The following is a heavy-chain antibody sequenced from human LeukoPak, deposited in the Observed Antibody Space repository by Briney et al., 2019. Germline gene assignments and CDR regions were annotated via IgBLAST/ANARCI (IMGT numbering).Heavy chain of an antibody. CDR1: GGSISSYY. D-gene: IGHD3-10*01. CDR3: ARGAYGSGSPYGMDV. Sequence: PSETLSLTCTVSGGSISSYYWSWIRQPPGKGLEWIGYIYYSGSTNYNPSLKSRVTISVDTSKNQFSLKLSSVTAADTAVYYCARGAYGSGSPYGMDVWGQGTTVTVSS. V-gene: IGHV4-59*01. J-gene: IGHJ6*02. CDR2: IYYSGST.